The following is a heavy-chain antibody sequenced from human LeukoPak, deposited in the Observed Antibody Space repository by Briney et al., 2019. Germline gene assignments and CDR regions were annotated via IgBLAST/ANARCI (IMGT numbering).Heavy chain of an antibody. CDR1: GGPISSSSYY. CDR2: IYYSGST. V-gene: IGHV4-39*07. Sequence: SETLSLTCTVSGGPISSSSYYWGWIRQPPGKGLEWIGSIYYSGSTYYNPSLKSRVTISVDTSKNQFSLKLSSVTAADTAVYYCAREDRDCSSTSCYYWGQGTLVTVSS. D-gene: IGHD2-2*01. CDR3: AREDRDCSSTSCYY. J-gene: IGHJ4*02.